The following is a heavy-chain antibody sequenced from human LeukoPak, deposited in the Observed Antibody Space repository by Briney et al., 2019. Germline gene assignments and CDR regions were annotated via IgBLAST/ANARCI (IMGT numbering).Heavy chain of an antibody. Sequence: ASLKLSCTASGYTFTDSYMNWVRQAPGQGLEWIGWLNPNSGGTNYAQKFQGRVTMTRDTSISTAYMELSRLRSDDTAMYYCARDTIGMIVVAFDYWGQGTLVTVSS. CDR3: ARDTIGMIVVAFDY. J-gene: IGHJ4*02. D-gene: IGHD3-22*01. CDR1: GYTFTDSY. CDR2: LNPNSGGT. V-gene: IGHV1-2*02.